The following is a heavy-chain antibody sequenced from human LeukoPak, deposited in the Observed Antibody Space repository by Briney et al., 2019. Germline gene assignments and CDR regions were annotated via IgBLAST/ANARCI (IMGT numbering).Heavy chain of an antibody. J-gene: IGHJ4*02. CDR3: AKVGCSSTSCLPYYFDY. Sequence: GGSLRLSCAASGFTFSSYAMSWVRQAPGKGLEWVSAISGSGGSTYYADSVKGRFTISRDNAKNTLYLQMNSLRAEDTAVYYCAKVGCSSTSCLPYYFDYWGQGTLVTVSS. V-gene: IGHV3-23*01. D-gene: IGHD2-2*01. CDR1: GFTFSSYA. CDR2: ISGSGGST.